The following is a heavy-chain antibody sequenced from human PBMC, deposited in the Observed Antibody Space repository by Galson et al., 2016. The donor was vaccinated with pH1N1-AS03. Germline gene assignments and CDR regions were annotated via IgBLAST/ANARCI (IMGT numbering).Heavy chain of an antibody. D-gene: IGHD2-2*01. CDR1: GYIFTGFY. CDR2: INTDSGVT. V-gene: IGHV1-2*04. J-gene: IGHJ6*02. CDR3: ARDPRGPCTSATCPTTYYFGMDV. Sequence: KVSCKASGYIFTGFYVHWVRQAPGQGLEWMGWINTDSGVTNYAQKFEAWVTMTRDTSVSTAYMELYGLKSDDTAVYYCARDPRGPCTSATCPTTYYFGMDVWGQGTTVIVTS.